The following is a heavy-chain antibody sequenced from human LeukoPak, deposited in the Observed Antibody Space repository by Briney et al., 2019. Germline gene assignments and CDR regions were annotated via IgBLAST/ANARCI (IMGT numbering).Heavy chain of an antibody. D-gene: IGHD1-26*01. CDR3: NLRPRIVGATTDFDY. J-gene: IGHJ4*02. Sequence: GSSVKVSCKASGGTFSSYAISWVRQAPGRGLEWMGGIIPIFGTANYAQKFQGRVTITADESTSTAYMELSSLRSEDTAVYYCNLRPRIVGATTDFDYWSQGTLVTVSS. CDR2: IIPIFGTA. V-gene: IGHV1-69*01. CDR1: GGTFSSYA.